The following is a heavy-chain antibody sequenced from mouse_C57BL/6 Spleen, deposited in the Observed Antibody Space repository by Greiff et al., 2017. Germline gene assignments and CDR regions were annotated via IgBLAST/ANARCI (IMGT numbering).Heavy chain of an antibody. CDR1: GYTFTDYY. CDR3: ARDYYGSGYYFDY. J-gene: IGHJ2*01. D-gene: IGHD1-1*01. CDR2: INPNNGGT. V-gene: IGHV1-26*01. Sequence: EVQLVESGPELVKPGASVKISCKASGYTFTDYYMNWVKQSHGKSLEWIGDINPNNGGTSYNQKFKGKATLTVDKSSSTAYMELRSLTSEDSAVYYCARDYYGSGYYFDYWGQGTTLTVSS.